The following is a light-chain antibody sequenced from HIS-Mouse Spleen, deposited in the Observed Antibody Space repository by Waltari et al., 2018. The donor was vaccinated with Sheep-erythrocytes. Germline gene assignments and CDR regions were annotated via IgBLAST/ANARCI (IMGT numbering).Light chain of an antibody. J-gene: IGLJ1*01. CDR1: NIGSKS. CDR3: QVWDSSSDHPV. CDR2: DDS. V-gene: IGLV3-21*03. Sequence: SYVLTQPPSVSVAPGKTARITCGGNNIGSKSVHWYQKKPGQAAVLVVYDDSDRPSGIPERFSGSNSGNTATLTISRVEAGDEADYYCQVWDSSSDHPVFGTGTKVTVL.